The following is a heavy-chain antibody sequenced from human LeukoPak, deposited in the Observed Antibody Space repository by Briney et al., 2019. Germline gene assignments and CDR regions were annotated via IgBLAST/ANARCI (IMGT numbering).Heavy chain of an antibody. Sequence: ASVKVSCKASGYTFTSYGISWVRQAPGQGLEWMGWISAYNGNTNYAQKLQGRVTMTTDTSTSTAYMELRSLRSDDTAVYYCARDRGAHYYDSSGYSNDAFDIWGQGTMVTVSS. CDR3: ARDRGAHYYDSSGYSNDAFDI. V-gene: IGHV1-18*01. D-gene: IGHD3-22*01. CDR2: ISAYNGNT. CDR1: GYTFTSYG. J-gene: IGHJ3*02.